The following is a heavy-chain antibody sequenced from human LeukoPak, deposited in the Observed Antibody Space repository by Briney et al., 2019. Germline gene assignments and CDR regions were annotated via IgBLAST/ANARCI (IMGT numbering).Heavy chain of an antibody. J-gene: IGHJ4*02. CDR2: IRYDGSNK. V-gene: IGHV3-30*02. Sequence: GGSLRLSCAASGFTFSSYGMHWVRQAPGKGLEWVAFIRYDGSNKYYADSVKGRFTISRDNSKNTLYLQMNSLRAEDTAVYYCAKEPAITMARGVSDYWGQGTLVTVSS. CDR1: GFTFSSYG. CDR3: AKEPAITMARGVSDY. D-gene: IGHD3-10*01.